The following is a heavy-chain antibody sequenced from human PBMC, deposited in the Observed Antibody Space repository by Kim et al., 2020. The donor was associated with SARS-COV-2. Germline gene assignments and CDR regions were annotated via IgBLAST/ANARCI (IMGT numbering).Heavy chain of an antibody. V-gene: IGHV3-43*02. CDR3: AKDIRDEIQVWTGYFYGMDV. CDR1: GFKCDDYA. D-gene: IGHD5-18*01. Sequence: GGSLRLSCVASGFKCDDYAIHGVRQAPGKGLEWVALISADGSIRYYVDSVKGRFTISRDNSKNSLFLQMNSLRTEDTALYYCAKDIRDEIQVWTGYFYGMDVWGLGTTVIVSS. J-gene: IGHJ6*02. CDR2: ISADGSIR.